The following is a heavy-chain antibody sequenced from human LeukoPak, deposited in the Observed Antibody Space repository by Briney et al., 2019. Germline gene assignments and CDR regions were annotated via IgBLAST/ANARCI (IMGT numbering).Heavy chain of an antibody. CDR3: ARPSYGASDY. CDR1: GYRFTKSW. D-gene: IGHD4-17*01. CDR2: IYPDDSRT. Sequence: GESLKISCKGSGYRFTKSWIGWVRQMPGKGLEWLGIIYPDDSRTRYSPSFQGQVTMSVDKSISTAYLQWGSLKASDTAIYYCARPSYGASDYWGQGTLVTVSS. V-gene: IGHV5-51*01. J-gene: IGHJ4*02.